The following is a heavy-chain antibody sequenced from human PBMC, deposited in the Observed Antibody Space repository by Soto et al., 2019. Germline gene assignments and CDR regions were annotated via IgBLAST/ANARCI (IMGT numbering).Heavy chain of an antibody. J-gene: IGHJ6*02. CDR3: ARSSGSYRLPSAYGMDV. CDR2: INPNSGGT. CDR1: GYTFTGYY. Sequence: ASVKVSCKASGYTFTGYYMHWVRQAPGQGLEWMGWINPNSGGTNYAQKFQGWVTMTRDTSISTAHMELSRLRSDDTAVYYCARSSGSYRLPSAYGMDVWGQGTTVTVSS. D-gene: IGHD1-26*01. V-gene: IGHV1-2*04.